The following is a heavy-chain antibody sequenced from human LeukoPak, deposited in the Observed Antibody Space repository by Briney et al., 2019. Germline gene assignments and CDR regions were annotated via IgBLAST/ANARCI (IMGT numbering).Heavy chain of an antibody. J-gene: IGHJ4*02. Sequence: ASVKVSCKASGYTFTGYYMHWVRQARGQGLEWMGWINPNSGGTNYAQKFQGRVTMTRDTSISTAYMELSRPRSDDTAVYYCARANSVPYYYDSSGYSAPYYFDYWGQGTLVTVSS. CDR1: GYTFTGYY. D-gene: IGHD3-22*01. CDR2: INPNSGGT. V-gene: IGHV1-2*02. CDR3: ARANSVPYYYDSSGYSAPYYFDY.